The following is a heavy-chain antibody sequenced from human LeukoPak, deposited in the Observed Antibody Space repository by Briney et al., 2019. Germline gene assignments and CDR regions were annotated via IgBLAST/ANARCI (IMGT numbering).Heavy chain of an antibody. CDR1: GDSMSGYY. CDR3: ARGEQNLDFDY. D-gene: IGHD1/OR15-1a*01. CDR2: IYYSGST. J-gene: IGHJ4*02. V-gene: IGHV4-59*01. Sequence: SETLSLTCTVSGDSMSGYYWSWVRQPPGKGLQWIGYIYYSGSTNYSPSLTSRVTISVDTSKNQFSLKLSSVTAADTAVYYCARGEQNLDFDYWGQGTLVTVSS.